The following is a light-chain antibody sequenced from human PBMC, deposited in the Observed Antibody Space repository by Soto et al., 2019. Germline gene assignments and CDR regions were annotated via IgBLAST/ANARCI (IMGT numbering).Light chain of an antibody. CDR2: DAS. CDR3: QHYSTVWA. Sequence: DIQMTKSPSTLSSSVGDRVTITCRASQSISTGLAWYQQKPGKAPNLLIYDASTLESGVPSRFSGSGSGTEFTLTISSLQPDDFATYYCQHYSTVWAFGQGTKVDIK. CDR1: QSISTG. V-gene: IGKV1-5*01. J-gene: IGKJ1*01.